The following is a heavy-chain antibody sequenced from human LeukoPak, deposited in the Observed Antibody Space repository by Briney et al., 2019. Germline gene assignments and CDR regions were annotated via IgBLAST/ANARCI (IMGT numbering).Heavy chain of an antibody. V-gene: IGHV3-33*01. J-gene: IGHJ6*02. CDR1: GFTFSSYG. CDR3: ALRPQADYGDYSLDYYGMDV. CDR2: IWYDGSNN. D-gene: IGHD4-17*01. Sequence: GGSLRLSCAASGFTFSSYGMHWVRQAPGKGLEWVAVIWYDGSNNYYADSVKGRFTISRDNSKNTLYLQMNSLRAEDTAVYYCALRPQADYGDYSLDYYGMDVWGQGTTVTVSS.